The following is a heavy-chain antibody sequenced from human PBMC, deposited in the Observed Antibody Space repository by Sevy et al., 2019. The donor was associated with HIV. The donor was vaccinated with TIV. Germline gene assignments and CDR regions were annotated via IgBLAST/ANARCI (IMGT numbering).Heavy chain of an antibody. CDR2: IKQDGSEK. D-gene: IGHD3-3*01. V-gene: IGHV3-7*01. J-gene: IGHJ6*02. CDR3: AIDTPDSLYDFWSCYYPYYYYYGMDV. CDR1: GFTFSSYW. Sequence: GGSLRLSCAASGFTFSSYWMSWVSQAPGKGLEWVANIKQDGSEKYYVDSVKGRFTISRDNAKNSLYLQMNSLRAEVTAVYYCAIDTPDSLYDFWSCYYPYYYYYGMDVWGQGTTVTVSS.